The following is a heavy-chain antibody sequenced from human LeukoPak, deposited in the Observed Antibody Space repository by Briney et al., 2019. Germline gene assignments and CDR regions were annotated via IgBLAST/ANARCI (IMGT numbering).Heavy chain of an antibody. Sequence: AGGSLRLSCAASGFTFSSHALSWVRQAPGKGLEWVSSLSGSGYNTYYADSVKGRFTISRDNSKNTVYLQMNSLRAEDTAVYYGAKDPYGTRYFDYWGQGTLVTVSS. CDR2: LSGSGYNT. V-gene: IGHV3-23*01. D-gene: IGHD2-2*01. J-gene: IGHJ4*02. CDR1: GFTFSSHA. CDR3: AKDPYGTRYFDY.